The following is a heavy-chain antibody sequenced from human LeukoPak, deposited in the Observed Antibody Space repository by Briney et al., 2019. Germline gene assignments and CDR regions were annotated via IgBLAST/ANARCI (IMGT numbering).Heavy chain of an antibody. CDR3: ASGIQPRLSWFFDL. J-gene: IGHJ2*01. Sequence: GGSLRLSCAASGFRFSDYYMTWIRQAPGKGPEGVAYISSPGTTLYYVDSVKGRFTISRDNAKNSIYLQMTSLRAEDTAVYYCASGIQPRLSWFFDLWGRGTQVIVSS. V-gene: IGHV3-11*01. D-gene: IGHD5-18*01. CDR2: ISSPGTTL. CDR1: GFRFSDYY.